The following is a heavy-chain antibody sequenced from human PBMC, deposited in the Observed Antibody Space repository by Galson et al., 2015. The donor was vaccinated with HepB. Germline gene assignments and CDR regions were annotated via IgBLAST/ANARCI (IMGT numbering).Heavy chain of an antibody. J-gene: IGHJ4*02. CDR1: GFTFSSYS. CDR3: AIDPKTSFDY. CDR2: ISSSSSTI. V-gene: IGHV3-48*02. Sequence: SLRLSCAASGFTFSSYSMNWVRQAPGKGLEWVSYISSSSSTIYYADSVKGRFTISRDNAKNSLHLQMNSLRDEDTAVYYRAIDPKTSFDYWGQGTLVTVSS.